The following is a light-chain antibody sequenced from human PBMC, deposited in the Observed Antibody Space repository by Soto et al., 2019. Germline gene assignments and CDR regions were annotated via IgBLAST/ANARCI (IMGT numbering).Light chain of an antibody. V-gene: IGKV1-33*01. J-gene: IGKJ5*01. Sequence: IRMTQSPSSLSASVGDRVTITCQASQSISSYLAWYQQKPGKAPKLLIYAAYNLQSGVPSRFSGSGSGTDFTLTISSLQPQDIATYYCQHFDNLPMTFGQGTRLEIK. CDR3: QHFDNLPMT. CDR2: AAY. CDR1: QSISSY.